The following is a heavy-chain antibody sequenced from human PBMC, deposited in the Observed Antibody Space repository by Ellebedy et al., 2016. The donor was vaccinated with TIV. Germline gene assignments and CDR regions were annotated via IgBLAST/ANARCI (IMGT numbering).Heavy chain of an antibody. Sequence: PGGSPRLSCVASGFTFTDYWMTWVRQAPGKGLEWVSNVSKDGSEKYYVDSVKGRFTVSRDNAKNSVYLQMNHLRAEDTAVYYCTTPYYYGSGSYFLWGQGTLVTVYS. D-gene: IGHD3-10*01. CDR3: TTPYYYGSGSYFL. V-gene: IGHV3-7*03. CDR2: VSKDGSEK. J-gene: IGHJ4*02. CDR1: GFTFTDYW.